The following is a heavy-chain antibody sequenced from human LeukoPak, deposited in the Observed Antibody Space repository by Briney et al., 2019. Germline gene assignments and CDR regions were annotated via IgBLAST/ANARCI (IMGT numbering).Heavy chain of an antibody. D-gene: IGHD2-15*01. CDR3: AKSGRRGYCSGGSRCSGNYFDY. Sequence: QPRGSLRLSCAASGFTFSSYAMSWVRQAPGKGLEWVSAISGSGGSTYYADSVKGRFTISRDNSKNTLYLQMNSLRAEDTAVYYCAKSGRRGYCSGGSRCSGNYFDYWGQGTLVTVSS. V-gene: IGHV3-23*01. CDR1: GFTFSSYA. J-gene: IGHJ4*02. CDR2: ISGSGGST.